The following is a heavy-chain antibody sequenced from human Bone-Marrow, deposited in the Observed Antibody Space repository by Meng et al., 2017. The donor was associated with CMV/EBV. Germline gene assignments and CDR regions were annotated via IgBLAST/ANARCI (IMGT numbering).Heavy chain of an antibody. V-gene: IGHV3-21*01. CDR3: ANLAPWN. Sequence: GGSLRLSCAASGFTFSSYSMNWVRQAPGKGLEWVSSISSSSSYIYYADSVKGRFTISRDNSKNTLYLEMSRLRTEDTAVYYCANLAPWNWGQGTLVTVSS. CDR2: ISSSSSYI. D-gene: IGHD3-3*01. CDR1: GFTFSSYS. J-gene: IGHJ1*01.